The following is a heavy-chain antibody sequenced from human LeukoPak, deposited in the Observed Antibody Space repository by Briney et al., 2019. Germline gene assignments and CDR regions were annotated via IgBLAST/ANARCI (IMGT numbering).Heavy chain of an antibody. CDR1: GGSISSGGYY. CDR2: IYQSGST. V-gene: IGHV4-30-2*01. D-gene: IGHD2/OR15-2a*01. J-gene: IGHJ4*02. CDR3: ARENFAMDY. Sequence: SETLSLTCTVSGGSISSGGYYWSWIRQPPGKGLEWIGYIYQSGSTYYNPSLKSRVTISVDRSKNQFSLKLSSVTAADTAVYYCARENFAMDYWGQGTLVTVSS.